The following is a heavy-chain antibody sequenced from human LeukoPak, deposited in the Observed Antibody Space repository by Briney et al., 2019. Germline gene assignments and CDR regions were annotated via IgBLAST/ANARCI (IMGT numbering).Heavy chain of an antibody. CDR1: GFYFSAYW. CDR2: INPAGSET. Sequence: GGSLTLSYSASGFYFSAYWMTWVRQAPGTGLEWVANINPAGSETYYVAPMKGRFSISRDNAKNLVYLQMNSLRAEHTAVYHCARFGYVAAVDVWGQGTPVTVSS. J-gene: IGHJ4*02. CDR3: ARFGYVAAVDV. V-gene: IGHV3-7*01. D-gene: IGHD2-15*01.